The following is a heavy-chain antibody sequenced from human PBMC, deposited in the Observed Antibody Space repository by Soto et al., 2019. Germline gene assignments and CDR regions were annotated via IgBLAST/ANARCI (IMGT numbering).Heavy chain of an antibody. D-gene: IGHD2-15*01. CDR3: VRAASSSCVSSAAHYYYYYGISG. CDR2: ISAYHGNT. Sequence: ASVKVSCKASGYTFTSYGISWVRQAPGQRLEWMGWISAYHGNTNYAQKVQGRVTMTTDTSTITAYMALRSLSTDDTDVYYCVRAASSSCVSSAAHYYYYYGISGCEQGNTGTV. J-gene: IGHJ6*01. CDR1: GYTFTSYG. V-gene: IGHV1-18*04.